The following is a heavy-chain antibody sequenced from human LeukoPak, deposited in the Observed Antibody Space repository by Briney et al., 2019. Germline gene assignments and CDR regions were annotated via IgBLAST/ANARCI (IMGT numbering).Heavy chain of an antibody. V-gene: IGHV3-7*01. D-gene: IGHD4-17*01. CDR1: GFTFSSYW. Sequence: TGGSLRLSCVASGFTFSSYWMTWVRQAPGKGLEWVANIKQDGSEKYYVDSVKGRFTISRDNAKNSLSLQMNSLRAEDTAVYYCARRDHGDYGEEYWGQGTLVTVSS. CDR2: IKQDGSEK. J-gene: IGHJ4*02. CDR3: ARRDHGDYGEEY.